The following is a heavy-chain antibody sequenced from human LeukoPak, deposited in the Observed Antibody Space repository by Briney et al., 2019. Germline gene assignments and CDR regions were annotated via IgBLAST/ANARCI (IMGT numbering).Heavy chain of an antibody. Sequence: GASVKVSCKASGYTFTGYYMHWVRQAPGQGLEWMAMINPSGGSTTYAQQFQGRLTMTRDTSTSTVYMELSSLRSEETAVYYCASSCSSTNCYGRSDYWGQGTLVTVSS. CDR1: GYTFTGYY. CDR3: ASSCSSTNCYGRSDY. V-gene: IGHV1-46*01. D-gene: IGHD2-2*01. J-gene: IGHJ4*02. CDR2: INPSGGST.